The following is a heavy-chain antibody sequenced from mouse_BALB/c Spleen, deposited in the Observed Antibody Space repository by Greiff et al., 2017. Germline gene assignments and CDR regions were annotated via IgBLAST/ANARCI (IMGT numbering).Heavy chain of an antibody. V-gene: IGHV14-3*02. Sequence: VQLQQSGAELVKPGASVKLSCTASGFNIKDTYMHWVKQRPEQGLEWIGRIDPANGNTKYDPKFQGKATITADTSSNTAYMQLSSLTSEDSAVYYCARWEGPFAYWGQGTLVTVSA. CDR3: ARWEGPFAY. CDR2: IDPANGNT. J-gene: IGHJ3*01. D-gene: IGHD3-3*01. CDR1: GFNIKDTY.